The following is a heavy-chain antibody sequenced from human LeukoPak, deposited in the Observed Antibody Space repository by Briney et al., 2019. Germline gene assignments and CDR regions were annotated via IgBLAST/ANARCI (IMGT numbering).Heavy chain of an antibody. V-gene: IGHV3-7*01. J-gene: IGHJ4*02. D-gene: IGHD6-19*01. CDR1: GFTFSTYW. CDR3: ASGYSSGWYVIDY. CDR2: IKQDGSEK. Sequence: PGESLRLSCAASGFTFSTYWMSRVRQTPGKGLEWVANIKQDGSEKYYVDSVKGRFTISRDNAKNSLYLQMNSLRAEDTAVYYCASGYSSGWYVIDYWGQGTLVTVSS.